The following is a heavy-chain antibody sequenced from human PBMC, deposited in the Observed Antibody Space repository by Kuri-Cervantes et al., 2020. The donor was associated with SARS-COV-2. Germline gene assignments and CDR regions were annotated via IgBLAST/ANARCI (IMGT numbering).Heavy chain of an antibody. CDR3: ARDGLYYYDSSGYYAYYYYGMDV. V-gene: IGHV3-21*04. D-gene: IGHD3-22*01. Sequence: GESLKISCAASGFTFSSYSMNWVRQAPGKGLEWVSSISSSSSYIYYADSVKGRFTISRDNSKNSLYLQMNSLRAEDTAVYYCARDGLYYYDSSGYYAYYYYGMDVWGQGTTVTVSS. J-gene: IGHJ6*02. CDR2: ISSSSSYI. CDR1: GFTFSSYS.